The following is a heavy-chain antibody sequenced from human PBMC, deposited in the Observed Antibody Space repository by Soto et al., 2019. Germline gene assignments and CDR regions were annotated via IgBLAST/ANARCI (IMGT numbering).Heavy chain of an antibody. V-gene: IGHV4-59*01. Sequence: PAETLSLTCTGSSGSFSTYYWSWIRQPPGKGLEWIGYIHYSGSTNYNPSLKSRVTISVDTSKNQFSLKLSSVTAADTAVYYCARATGYSDYIDYWGQGTLVTVSS. J-gene: IGHJ4*02. D-gene: IGHD5-12*01. CDR3: ARATGYSDYIDY. CDR1: SGSFSTYY. CDR2: IHYSGST.